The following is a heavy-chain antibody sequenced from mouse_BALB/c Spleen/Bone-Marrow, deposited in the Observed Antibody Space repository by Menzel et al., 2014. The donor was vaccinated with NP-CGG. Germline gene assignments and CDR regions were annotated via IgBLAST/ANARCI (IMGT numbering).Heavy chain of an antibody. CDR3: AGYDYYQAWFAY. J-gene: IGHJ3*01. CDR2: IDPANGNT. Sequence: VQLQQSGAELVKPGASVKLSCTASGLNIKDTYMHWVKQRPEQGLEWIGRIDPANGNTKYDQKFQGKATITADTSSNTAYLQLSSLTSEDTAVYYCAGYDYYQAWFAYWGQGTLVTVSA. V-gene: IGHV14-3*02. CDR1: GLNIKDTY. D-gene: IGHD2-4*01.